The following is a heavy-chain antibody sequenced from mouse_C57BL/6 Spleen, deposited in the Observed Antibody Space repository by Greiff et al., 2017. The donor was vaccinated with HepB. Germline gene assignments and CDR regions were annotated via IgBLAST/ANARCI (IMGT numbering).Heavy chain of an antibody. CDR1: GYTFTNYW. CDR3: ARDYGSSYPGIAY. J-gene: IGHJ3*01. V-gene: IGHV1-63*01. D-gene: IGHD1-1*01. CDR2: IYPGGGYT. Sequence: VQLQESGAELVRPGTSVKMSCKASGYTFTNYWIGWAKQRPGHGLEWIGDIYPGGGYTNYNEKFKGKATLTADKSSSTAYMQFSSLTSEDSAIYYCARDYGSSYPGIAYWGQGTLVTVSA.